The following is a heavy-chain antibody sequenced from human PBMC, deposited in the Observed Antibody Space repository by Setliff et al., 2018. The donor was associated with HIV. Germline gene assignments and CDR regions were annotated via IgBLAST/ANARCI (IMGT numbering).Heavy chain of an antibody. J-gene: IGHJ4*02. Sequence: ASVKVSCKASGYTFTSYYMHWVRQAPGQGLEWMGIINPSGGSTSYAQKFQGRVTMTRDTSKNTRFLQMSGLKPDDTALYYCARDNHLGGASSWYAYWGQGTLVTVSS. V-gene: IGHV1-46*01. CDR2: INPSGGST. CDR3: ARDNHLGGASSWYAY. D-gene: IGHD6-13*01. CDR1: GYTFTSYY.